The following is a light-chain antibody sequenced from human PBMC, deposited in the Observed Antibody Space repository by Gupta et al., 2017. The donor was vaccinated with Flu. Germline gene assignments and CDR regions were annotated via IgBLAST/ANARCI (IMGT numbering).Light chain of an antibody. V-gene: IGKV1-5*03. CDR3: QQYNSYPLT. CDR2: KAS. CDR1: QSFSSW. Sequence: PSTLSASVGDRVTITCRASQSFSSWLAWYQQKPGKAPRLLIYKASSLESGVPSRFSGSGSGTEFTLTISSLQPDDFATYYCQQYNSYPLTFGGGTKVEIK. J-gene: IGKJ4*01.